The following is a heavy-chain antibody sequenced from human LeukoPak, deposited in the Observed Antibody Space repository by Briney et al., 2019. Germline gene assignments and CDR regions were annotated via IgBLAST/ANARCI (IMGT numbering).Heavy chain of an antibody. CDR1: GFTFSTYA. CDR2: ISGSGANT. J-gene: IGHJ4*01. D-gene: IGHD3-16*02. CDR3: TKERAGYTNPYYFDY. V-gene: IGHV3-23*01. Sequence: GGSLRLSCASSGFTFSTYAMSWVRQAPGKGLEWVSTISGSGANTYYPDSVRGRFTISRDNSKNTLYLHMNRLRAEDTAVYYGTKERAGYTNPYYFDYWGQGTLVTVSS.